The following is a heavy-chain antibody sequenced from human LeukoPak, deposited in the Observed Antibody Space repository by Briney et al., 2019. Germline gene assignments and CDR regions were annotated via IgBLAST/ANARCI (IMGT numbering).Heavy chain of an antibody. CDR1: GYTFTSYG. CDR3: AGGRAVPGDCSGGSCYLDDINYYYYGMDV. D-gene: IGHD2-15*01. J-gene: IGHJ6*04. CDR2: IIPIFGTA. V-gene: IGHV1-69*06. Sequence: GASVKVSCKASGYTFTSYGISWVRQAPGQGLEWMGGIIPIFGTANYAQKFQGRVTITADKSTSTAYMELSSLRSEDTAVYYCAGGRAVPGDCSGGSCYLDDINYYYYGMDVWGKGTTVTVSS.